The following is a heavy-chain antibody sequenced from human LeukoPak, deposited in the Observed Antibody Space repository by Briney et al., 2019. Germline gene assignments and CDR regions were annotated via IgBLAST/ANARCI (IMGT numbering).Heavy chain of an antibody. Sequence: GESLKISSKGSGYNFITYWIGWVRQMPGKGLEWMGIIYPGDSDTRYSPSFQGQVTISADKSVSTAYLQWSSLKASDTAMYYCARQQQFCSGGNCYSLNAFDLWGQGTVVTVSS. CDR2: IYPGDSDT. CDR3: ARQQQFCSGGNCYSLNAFDL. J-gene: IGHJ3*01. D-gene: IGHD2-15*01. V-gene: IGHV5-51*01. CDR1: GYNFITYW.